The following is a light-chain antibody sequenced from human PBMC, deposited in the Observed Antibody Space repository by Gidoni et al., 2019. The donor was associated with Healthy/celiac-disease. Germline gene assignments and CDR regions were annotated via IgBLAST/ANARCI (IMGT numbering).Light chain of an antibody. CDR3: QSYGSSLSGSYV. V-gene: IGLV1-40*01. J-gene: IGLJ1*01. Sequence: QSVLTQPPSVSGAPGQRVTISCTGSSSNIGAGYDVHRYHPLPGTAPKLLIYGNSNRPSGVPDRFSGSKSGTSASLAITGLQAEDEADYYCQSYGSSLSGSYVFGTGTKVTVL. CDR2: GNS. CDR1: SSNIGAGYD.